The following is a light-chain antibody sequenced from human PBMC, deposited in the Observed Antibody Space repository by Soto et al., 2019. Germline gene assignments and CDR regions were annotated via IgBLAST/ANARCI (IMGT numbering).Light chain of an antibody. J-gene: IGKJ4*01. CDR2: DTS. CDR1: QSVSSH. CDR3: QQRSNWPLT. Sequence: EIVLTQSPATPSLSPGERATLSCRASQSVSSHLAWYQQKPGQAPRLLMYDTSNRATGIPARFSGSGSGTDFTLTISSLEPEDFAVYYCQQRSNWPLTFGGGTKVEIK. V-gene: IGKV3-11*01.